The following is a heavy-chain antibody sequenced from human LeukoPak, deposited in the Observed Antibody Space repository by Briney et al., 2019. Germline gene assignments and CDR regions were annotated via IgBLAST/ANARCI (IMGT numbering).Heavy chain of an antibody. CDR2: IYWYDDK. CDR3: AHRRRTGLENWFDP. V-gene: IGHV2-5*05. J-gene: IGHJ5*02. CDR1: GFSLSTSGVA. D-gene: IGHD1-1*01. Sequence: SGPTLVNPTQTLTLTCTFSGFSLSTSGVAVGWIRQPPGDSLEWLSLIYWYDDKRYGPSLKSRLTITKDTSKNQVVLTMTNVDPVDTATYYCAHRRRTGLENWFDPWGQGTLVTVSS.